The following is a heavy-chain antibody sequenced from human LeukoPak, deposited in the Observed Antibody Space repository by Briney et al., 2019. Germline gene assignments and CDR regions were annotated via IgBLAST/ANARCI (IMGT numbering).Heavy chain of an antibody. J-gene: IGHJ4*02. CDR3: ARDRTTSVLRYFDWLLFPDY. D-gene: IGHD3-9*01. Sequence: ASVKVSCKASGYTLTGYYMHWVRQAPGQGLEWMGWINPNSGGTNYAQKFQGRVTMTRDTSTSTVYMELSSLRSEDTAVYYCARDRTTSVLRYFDWLLFPDYWGQGTLVTVSS. CDR1: GYTLTGYY. V-gene: IGHV1-2*02. CDR2: INPNSGGT.